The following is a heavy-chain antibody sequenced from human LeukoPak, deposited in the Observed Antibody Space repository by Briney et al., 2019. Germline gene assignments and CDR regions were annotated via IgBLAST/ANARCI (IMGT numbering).Heavy chain of an antibody. CDR3: AKGGASSPYTYIDV. V-gene: IGHV3-23*01. CDR2: IGDSGGST. Sequence: GGSLRLSCAASGFTFSNHAMSWVRQAPGKGLEWVSVIGDSGGSTYYADSVKGRFTISRDNSKNTLYLQMNSLRADDTAVYHCAKGGASSPYTYIDVWGKGTTVIASS. J-gene: IGHJ6*04. CDR1: GFTFSNHA. D-gene: IGHD6-6*01.